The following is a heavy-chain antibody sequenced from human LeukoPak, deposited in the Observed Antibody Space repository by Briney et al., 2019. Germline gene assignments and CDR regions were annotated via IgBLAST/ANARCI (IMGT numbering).Heavy chain of an antibody. V-gene: IGHV4-34*01. CDR2: INHSGST. CDR1: GGSFSGYY. Sequence: PSETLSLTCAVYGGSFSGYYWSWIRQPPGKGLEWIGEINHSGSTNYNPSLKSRVTISVDTSKNQFSLKLSSVTAADTAVYCCARARLVGGSYPRTNPFLDYWGQGTLVTVSS. CDR3: ARARLVGGSYPRTNPFLDY. D-gene: IGHD1-26*01. J-gene: IGHJ4*02.